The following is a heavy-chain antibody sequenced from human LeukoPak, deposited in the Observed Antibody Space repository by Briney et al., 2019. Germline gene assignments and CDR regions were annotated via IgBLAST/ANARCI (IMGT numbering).Heavy chain of an antibody. CDR1: GFTFSSYG. D-gene: IGHD4-17*01. V-gene: IGHV3-23*01. CDR2: ISGSGGST. J-gene: IGHJ4*02. CDR3: ARGSDFGDYSSVY. Sequence: PGGSLRLSCAASGFTFSSYGMSWVRQAPGKGLEWVSAISGSGGSTYYADSVKGRFTISRDNSKSTLYLQMGSLRSEDMGIYYCARGSDFGDYSSVYWGQGTLVTVSS.